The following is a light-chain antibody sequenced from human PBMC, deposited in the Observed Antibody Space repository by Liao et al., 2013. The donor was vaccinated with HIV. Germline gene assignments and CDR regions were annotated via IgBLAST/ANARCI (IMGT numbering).Light chain of an antibody. Sequence: SYEMTQPPSVSVSPGQTASVTCSGDGLGDKYVSWYQQRPGHSPILVIYEDTKRPSGIPERFSGSNSGNTATLTISGTQPMDEADYYCQAWDSSTAVFGTGTKVTVL. V-gene: IGLV3-1*01. CDR2: EDT. CDR3: QAWDSSTAV. J-gene: IGLJ1*01. CDR1: GLGDKY.